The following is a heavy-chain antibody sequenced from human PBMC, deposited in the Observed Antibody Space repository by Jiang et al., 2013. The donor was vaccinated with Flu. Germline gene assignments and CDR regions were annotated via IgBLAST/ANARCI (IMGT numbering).Heavy chain of an antibody. CDR1: GGSITTINF. Sequence: GSGLVKHSETLSLICSVSGGSITTINFWTWVRQPPGKGLEWIGEIFRDGTVNYNPSLKSRVAISVDESENQFSLRMNSVTAADTAVYYCASGGYYYEGLINPWGQGVLVTVSS. D-gene: IGHD3-22*01. J-gene: IGHJ5*02. V-gene: IGHV4-4*02. CDR3: ASGGYYYEGLINP. CDR2: IFRDGTV.